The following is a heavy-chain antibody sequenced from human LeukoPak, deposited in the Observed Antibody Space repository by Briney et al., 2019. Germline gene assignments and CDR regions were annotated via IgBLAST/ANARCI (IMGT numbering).Heavy chain of an antibody. CDR3: ARSLFGYGHPHDAFDI. V-gene: IGHV4-59*01. Sequence: PSETLSLTCSVAGGSMSTYYWSWIRQPPGKGLEWIGYIYYSGSPHYKPSLKSRVTISVDAPKNQLFLKVRSVTAADTAVYYCARSLFGYGHPHDAFDIWGQGTMVTVSS. CDR1: GGSMSTYY. CDR2: IYYSGSP. J-gene: IGHJ3*02. D-gene: IGHD5-18*01.